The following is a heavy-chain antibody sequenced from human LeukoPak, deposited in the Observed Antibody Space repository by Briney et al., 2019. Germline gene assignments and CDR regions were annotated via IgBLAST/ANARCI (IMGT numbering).Heavy chain of an antibody. Sequence: ASVKVSCKASGGTFSSYAISWVRQAPGQGLEWMGRIIPIFGTANYAQKFQGRVTITTDESTSTAYMELSSLRSEDTAVYYCTTEGLFIGGDSSGYPSDYWGQGTLVTVSS. CDR3: TTEGLFIGGDSSGYPSDY. CDR2: IIPIFGTA. D-gene: IGHD3-22*01. J-gene: IGHJ4*02. V-gene: IGHV1-69*05. CDR1: GGTFSSYA.